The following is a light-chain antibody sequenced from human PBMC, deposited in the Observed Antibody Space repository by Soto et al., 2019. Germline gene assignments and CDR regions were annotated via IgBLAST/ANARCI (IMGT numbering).Light chain of an antibody. CDR2: DVT. J-gene: IGLJ2*01. CDR1: SSDVGGYNY. V-gene: IGLV2-14*01. CDR3: SSYTGSSTV. Sequence: QSVLTQPASVSGSPGQSITISCTLTSSDVGGYNYVSWYQQHPGKAPKLMIYDVTSRPAGVSYRFSGSKSGNTASLSIAGLQAGDEADYYCSSYTGSSTVFGGGTKLTVL.